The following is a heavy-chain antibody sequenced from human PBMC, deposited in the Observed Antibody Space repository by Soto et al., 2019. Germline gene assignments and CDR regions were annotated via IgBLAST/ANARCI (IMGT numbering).Heavy chain of an antibody. J-gene: IGHJ2*01. Sequence: TLSLTCTVSGGSISSYYWSWIRQPPGKGLEWIGYIYYSGSTNYNPSLKSRVTTSVDTSKNQLSLKLSSVTAADTAVYYCARSSSGYYYGWYFDLWGRGTLVTVSS. D-gene: IGHD3-22*01. CDR3: ARSSSGYYYGWYFDL. CDR2: IYYSGST. CDR1: GGSISSYY. V-gene: IGHV4-59*01.